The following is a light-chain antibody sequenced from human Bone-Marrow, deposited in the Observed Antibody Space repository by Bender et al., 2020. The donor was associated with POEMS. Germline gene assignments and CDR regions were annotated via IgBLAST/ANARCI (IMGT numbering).Light chain of an antibody. J-gene: IGLJ3*02. CDR3: SSYISSSTHHWV. CDR1: NSNIGFNT. CDR2: STN. Sequence: QSVLTQPPSASWTPGQRATISCSGSNSNIGFNTVNWYQQLPGTAPKLLIYSTNQRPSGVPDRFSGSKSGTSASLAISGLRSEDEADYYCSSYISSSTHHWVFGGGTKLTVL. V-gene: IGLV1-44*01.